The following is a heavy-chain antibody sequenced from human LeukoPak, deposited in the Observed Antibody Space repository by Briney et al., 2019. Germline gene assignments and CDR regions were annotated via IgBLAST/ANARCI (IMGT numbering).Heavy chain of an antibody. Sequence: GGSLRLSCAASGFTFNSYEMNWVRQAPGKGLEWVSYVSSSGSTIYYADSVEGRFTISRDNAKNSLYLQMNSLRAEDTAVYYCATDGGPEYSSSWYLYWGQGTLVTVSS. CDR3: ATDGGPEYSSSWYLY. D-gene: IGHD6-13*01. CDR2: VSSSGSTI. J-gene: IGHJ4*02. CDR1: GFTFNSYE. V-gene: IGHV3-48*03.